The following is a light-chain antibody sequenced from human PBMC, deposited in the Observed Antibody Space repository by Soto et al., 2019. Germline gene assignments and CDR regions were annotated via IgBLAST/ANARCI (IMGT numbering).Light chain of an antibody. J-gene: IGLJ3*02. CDR3: LLYYGGRHLV. Sequence: QAVVTQEPSLSVSPGATVTLTCGSSTGAVTTTNWPNWFQQKPGQAPRPLIYSTNNRHSWTPTRFSGSLLGGKAALTLSGAKPEDEAEYYCLLYYGGRHLVFGGGTKLTVL. V-gene: IGLV7-43*01. CDR2: STN. CDR1: TGAVTTTNW.